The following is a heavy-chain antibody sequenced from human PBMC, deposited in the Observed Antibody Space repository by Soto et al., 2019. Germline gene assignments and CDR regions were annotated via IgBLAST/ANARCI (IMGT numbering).Heavy chain of an antibody. D-gene: IGHD2-21*02. CDR3: AAELYSGRACCHVDY. Sequence: SVKVSCKTSGFTFSNSAIQWMRQARGQRLGWIGWIIVGSGNTNYAQNLQGRVTITRDMSTNTAYMELSTLTSEDAAVYYCAAELYSGRACCHVDYWCQTLLVTDS. CDR1: GFTFSNSA. J-gene: IGHJ4*02. V-gene: IGHV1-58*02. CDR2: IIVGSGNT.